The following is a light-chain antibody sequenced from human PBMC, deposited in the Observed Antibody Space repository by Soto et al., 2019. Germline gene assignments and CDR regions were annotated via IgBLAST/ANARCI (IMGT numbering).Light chain of an antibody. CDR3: SSYTSSSTVV. CDR1: SSDVGGYNY. V-gene: IGLV2-14*03. J-gene: IGLJ3*02. Sequence: QSALTQPASVSGSPGQSITISCTGTSSDVGGYNYVSWYQQHPGKVPKLIIYDVSNRPSGISNRFSGSKSGNTASLTISGLQAEDEALYDCSSYTSSSTVVFGGGTKLTVL. CDR2: DVS.